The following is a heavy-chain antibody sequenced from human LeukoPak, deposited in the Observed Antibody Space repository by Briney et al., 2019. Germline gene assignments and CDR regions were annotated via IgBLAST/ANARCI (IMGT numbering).Heavy chain of an antibody. CDR3: ARAEVVTPKTPTPDY. CDR2: INPNSGGT. CDR1: GYTFTGYY. Sequence: ASVKVSCKASGYTFTGYYMHWVRQAPGQGLEWMGWINPNSGGTNYAQKFQGRVTMTTDTSASTAYMELRSLRSDDTAVYYCARAEVVTPKTPTPDYWGQGTLVTVSS. V-gene: IGHV1-2*02. J-gene: IGHJ4*02. D-gene: IGHD4-23*01.